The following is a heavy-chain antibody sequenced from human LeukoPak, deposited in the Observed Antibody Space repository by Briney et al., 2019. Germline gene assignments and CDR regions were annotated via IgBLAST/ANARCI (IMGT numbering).Heavy chain of an antibody. CDR2: IRYDGSNK. CDR1: GFTFSSYG. Sequence: PGGSLRLSCAASGFTFSSYGMHWVRQAPGKGLEWVAFIRYDGSNKYYADSVKGRFTISRDNAKNSLYLQMNILRAEDTAVYYCARVDYGDCVLLDYWGQGTLVTVSS. D-gene: IGHD4-17*01. CDR3: ARVDYGDCVLLDY. V-gene: IGHV3-30*02. J-gene: IGHJ4*02.